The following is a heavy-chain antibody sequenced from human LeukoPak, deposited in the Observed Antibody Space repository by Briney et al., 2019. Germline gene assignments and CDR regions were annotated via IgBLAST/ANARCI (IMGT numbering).Heavy chain of an antibody. D-gene: IGHD6-13*01. Sequence: PGGSLRLSCAASGFTFSSYEMNWVRQAPGKGLEWVSYISSSGSTIYYAGSVKGRFTISRENAKNSLYLQMNSLRAGDTAVYYCARAAYSSTWYSQYFDLWGRGTLVTVSS. J-gene: IGHJ2*01. V-gene: IGHV3-48*03. CDR1: GFTFSSYE. CDR3: ARAAYSSTWYSQYFDL. CDR2: ISSSGSTI.